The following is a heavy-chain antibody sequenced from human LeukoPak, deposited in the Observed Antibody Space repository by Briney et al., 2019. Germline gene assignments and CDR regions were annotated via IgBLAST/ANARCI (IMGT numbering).Heavy chain of an antibody. CDR1: GFTFDDYA. CDR3: AKDLSASELLWFGELIDYYYGMDV. V-gene: IGHV3-9*01. D-gene: IGHD3-10*01. J-gene: IGHJ6*02. Sequence: GRSLRLSRAASGFTFDDYAMHWVRQAPGKGLEWVSGISWNSGSIGYADSVKGRFTISRDNAKNSLYLQMNSLRAEDTALYYCAKDLSASELLWFGELIDYYYGMDVWGQGTTVTVSS. CDR2: ISWNSGSI.